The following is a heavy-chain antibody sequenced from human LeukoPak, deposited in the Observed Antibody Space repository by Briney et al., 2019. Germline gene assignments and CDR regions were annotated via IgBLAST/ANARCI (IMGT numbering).Heavy chain of an antibody. CDR3: AKGRSGRYYSYFDY. CDR1: GFIFSSYG. Sequence: GGSLRLSCAASGFIFSSYGMHWVRQAPGKGLEWVAFIVYDGSRKYSVDSVRGRFTISRDNSKNTLYLQMNSLRAEDTAVYYCAKGRSGRYYSYFDYWGQGTLVTVSS. V-gene: IGHV3-30*02. CDR2: IVYDGSRK. D-gene: IGHD1-26*01. J-gene: IGHJ4*02.